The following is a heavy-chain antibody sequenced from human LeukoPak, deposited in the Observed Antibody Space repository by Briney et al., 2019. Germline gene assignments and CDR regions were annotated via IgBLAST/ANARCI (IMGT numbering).Heavy chain of an antibody. CDR2: ISSSGSTI. CDR1: GFTFSDYY. Sequence: PGGSLTLSCAASGFTFSDYYMSWIRQAPGKGLEWVSYISSSGSTIYYADSVKGRFTISRDNAKNSLYLQMNSLRAEDTAVYYCAKEPGGYSSSRYFDYWGQGTLVTVSS. CDR3: AKEPGGYSSSRYFDY. D-gene: IGHD6-6*01. V-gene: IGHV3-11*01. J-gene: IGHJ4*02.